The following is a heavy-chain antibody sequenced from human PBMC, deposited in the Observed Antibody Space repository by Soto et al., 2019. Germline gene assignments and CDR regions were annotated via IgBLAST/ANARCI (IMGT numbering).Heavy chain of an antibody. Sequence: ASVKVSCKVSGYTLTELFVHWVRQAPGKGLEWMGGFDPEDGETIYAQNFQGRVTMTEVTSTDTAYMELSSLRSADTAVYYCATTLGPSGFYDTFDYWGQGTLVIVSS. D-gene: IGHD3-22*01. J-gene: IGHJ4*02. V-gene: IGHV1-24*01. CDR3: ATTLGPSGFYDTFDY. CDR1: GYTLTELF. CDR2: FDPEDGET.